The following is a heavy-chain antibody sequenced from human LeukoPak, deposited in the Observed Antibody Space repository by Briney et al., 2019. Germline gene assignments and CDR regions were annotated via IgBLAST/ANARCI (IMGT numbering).Heavy chain of an antibody. V-gene: IGHV1-18*01. CDR3: ARLPTIVAPAWTHQPFDP. D-gene: IGHD2-2*01. CDR2: ISPYSGKT. J-gene: IGHJ5*02. CDR1: GYILINYG. Sequence: ASVKVSCKATGYILINYGIGWVRQAPSQGLDWMGWISPYSGKTKYAQKLQGRVSMTTETSTSTAYMDLSSLKFDDTAVYYCARLPTIVAPAWTHQPFDPWGQGTLVIVSS.